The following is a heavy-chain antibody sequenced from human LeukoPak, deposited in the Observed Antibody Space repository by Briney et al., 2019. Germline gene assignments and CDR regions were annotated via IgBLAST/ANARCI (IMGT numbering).Heavy chain of an antibody. Sequence: PGGSLRLSCAASGFTFSSYAMSWVRQAPGKGLEWVSAISGSGGSTYYADSVKGRFTISRDNSKNTLYLQMNGLRAEDTAVYYCAKDRTAMVEFDYWGQGALVTVSS. CDR3: AKDRTAMVEFDY. D-gene: IGHD5-18*01. V-gene: IGHV3-23*01. CDR1: GFTFSSYA. CDR2: ISGSGGST. J-gene: IGHJ4*02.